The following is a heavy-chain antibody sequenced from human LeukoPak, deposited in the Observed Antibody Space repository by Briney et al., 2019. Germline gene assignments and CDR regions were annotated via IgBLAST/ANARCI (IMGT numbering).Heavy chain of an antibody. Sequence: SETLSLTCAVSGGSFSGYSWNWICQPPVKGLEWIGEINHSGGTNYNPSLKSRVTISVDTSKKQFSLKLSSVTAADTAVYYCARGVDYYGVWGQGTLVTVSS. J-gene: IGHJ4*02. D-gene: IGHD3-10*01. CDR3: ARGVDYYGV. V-gene: IGHV4-34*01. CDR2: INHSGGT. CDR1: GGSFSGYS.